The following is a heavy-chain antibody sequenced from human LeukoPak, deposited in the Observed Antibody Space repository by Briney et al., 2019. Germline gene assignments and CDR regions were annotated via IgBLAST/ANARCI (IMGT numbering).Heavy chain of an antibody. D-gene: IGHD3-22*01. J-gene: IGHJ4*02. V-gene: IGHV1-69*13. CDR1: GGTFSSYA. Sequence: SVKVSCKASGGTFSSYAISWVRQAPGQGLEWMGGIIPIFGTANYAQKFQGRVTITADESTSTAYMELSSLRSEDTAVYYCARGGGYYDSSGYYYFDYWGQGTLVTVSS. CDR2: IIPIFGTA. CDR3: ARGGGYYDSSGYYYFDY.